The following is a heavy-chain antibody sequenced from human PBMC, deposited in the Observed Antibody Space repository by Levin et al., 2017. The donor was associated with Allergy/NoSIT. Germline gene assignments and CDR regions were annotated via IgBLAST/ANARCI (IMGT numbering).Heavy chain of an antibody. CDR2: IGTSVSYT. CDR1: GFSFSSSG. J-gene: IGHJ4*02. CDR3: AKTGPYYFEY. V-gene: IGHV3-23*01. Sequence: GGSLRLSCEASGFSFSSSGMTWVRQAPGKGLECVSAIGTSVSYTYYTDSVEGRFTISRVNSKNTVFLQMNSLRVEDTAVYYCAKTGPYYFEYWGQGILVTVSS. D-gene: IGHD3-10*01.